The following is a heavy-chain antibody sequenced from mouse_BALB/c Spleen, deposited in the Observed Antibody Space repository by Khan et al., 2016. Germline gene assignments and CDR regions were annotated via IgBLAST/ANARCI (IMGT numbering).Heavy chain of an antibody. Sequence: QIQLVQSGPELKKPGETVRISCKASGYTFTPAGMQWVQKMPGKGLKWIGWINTHSGVPQYAEDFKGRFAFSLETSASTAYLQIRNLKSEDTATYFCARTVGSYGYFDYWGQGTTLTVSS. V-gene: IGHV9-4*02. CDR2: INTHSGVP. CDR3: ARTVGSYGYFDY. D-gene: IGHD1-1*02. J-gene: IGHJ2*01. CDR1: GYTFTPAG.